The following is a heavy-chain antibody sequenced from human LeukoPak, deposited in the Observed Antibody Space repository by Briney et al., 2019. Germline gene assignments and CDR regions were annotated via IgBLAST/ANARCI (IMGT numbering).Heavy chain of an antibody. CDR3: ARSPRYQLLLPFDY. V-gene: IGHV4-4*07. D-gene: IGHD2-2*01. CDR2: IYTSGST. Sequence: PETLSLTCTVSGGSISSYYWSWIRQPAGKGLEWIGRIYTSGSTNYNPSLKSRVTMSVDTSKNQFSLKLSSVTAADTAVYYCARSPRYQLLLPFDYWGQGTLVAVSS. J-gene: IGHJ4*02. CDR1: GGSISSYY.